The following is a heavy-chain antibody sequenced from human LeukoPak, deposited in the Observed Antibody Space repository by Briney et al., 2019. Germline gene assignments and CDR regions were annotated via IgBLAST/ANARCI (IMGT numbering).Heavy chain of an antibody. CDR1: GYTFTDYN. Sequence: ASVKVSCKASGYTFTDYNIHWVRQAPGQGLEWMGWTDPKRGATKYAQKFEGRVTMTRDTSITTVYMELSSLRFDDTAMYSCARDLPAAPGVSDYWGQGTLVTVSS. V-gene: IGHV1-2*02. CDR3: ARDLPAAPGVSDY. D-gene: IGHD2-2*01. J-gene: IGHJ4*02. CDR2: TDPKRGAT.